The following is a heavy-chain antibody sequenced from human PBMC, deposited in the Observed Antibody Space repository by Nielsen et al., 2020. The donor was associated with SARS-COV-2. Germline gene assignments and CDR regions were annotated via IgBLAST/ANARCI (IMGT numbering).Heavy chain of an antibody. D-gene: IGHD1-26*01. Sequence: GGSLRLSCGASGFTFSSYWMNWVRQAPGKGLEWVANIKQDGSEKNYVDSVKGRFTISRDNAKNTLYLQMNSLRAEDSAVYYCARVGTDGWGQGTLVTVSS. CDR2: IKQDGSEK. CDR1: GFTFSSYW. V-gene: IGHV3-7*02. J-gene: IGHJ4*02. CDR3: ARVGTDG.